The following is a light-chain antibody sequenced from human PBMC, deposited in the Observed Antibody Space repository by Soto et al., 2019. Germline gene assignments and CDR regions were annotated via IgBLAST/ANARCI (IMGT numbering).Light chain of an antibody. J-gene: IGLJ1*01. V-gene: IGLV4-69*01. CDR1: SGHNNYA. CDR3: QTWYSGILV. Sequence: QLVLTQSPSASASLGASVKLTCTLSSGHNNYAIAWHQQQPEKGPRYLMRLNSDGSHNKGDGIPDRFSGSSSGAERYLSISSLHSEDDADYYGQTWYSGILVCGTGTKLTV. CDR2: LNSDGSH.